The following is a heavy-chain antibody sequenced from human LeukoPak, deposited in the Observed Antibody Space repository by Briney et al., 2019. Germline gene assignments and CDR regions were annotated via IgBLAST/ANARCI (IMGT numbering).Heavy chain of an antibody. V-gene: IGHV3-33*01. D-gene: IGHD3-22*01. CDR3: ARDSLYDDNGYYHYFDY. Sequence: PGRSLRLSCAASGFSFSTYGMHWVRQAPGKGLEWVAMMWYDASGQHYADSVKGRFTISRDTSKNTLYLQMNSLRAEDTAVYFCARDSLYDDNGYYHYFDYWGQGTLVTVSS. J-gene: IGHJ4*02. CDR2: MWYDASGQ. CDR1: GFSFSTYG.